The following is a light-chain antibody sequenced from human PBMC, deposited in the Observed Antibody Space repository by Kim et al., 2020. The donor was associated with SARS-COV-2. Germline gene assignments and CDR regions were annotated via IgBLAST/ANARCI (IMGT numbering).Light chain of an antibody. V-gene: IGLV2-14*03. Sequence: QSITISCTGASDDVGGSYYVSSYQHHPPKAPNHIIYDVNNRPSGVSNRFSGSKSGNTTSLTISGLQAADEDDYYCSSSTSSSTPYVFGTGTKVTVL. CDR3: SSSTSSSTPYV. J-gene: IGLJ1*01. CDR1: SDDVGGSYY. CDR2: DVN.